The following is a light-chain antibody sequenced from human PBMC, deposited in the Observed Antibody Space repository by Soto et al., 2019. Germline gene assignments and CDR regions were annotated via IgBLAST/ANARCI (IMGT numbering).Light chain of an antibody. Sequence: EIVMTQSPATLSVSPGERATLSCRASQSVNSNLAWYQQKPGQAPRLLIYGASTMDTGIPARFSGSGSGTVFTITNSSLQYEDFEVYYCQQYNNSPTFGPGTKVDIK. CDR3: QQYNNSPT. CDR1: QSVNSN. V-gene: IGKV3-15*01. J-gene: IGKJ3*01. CDR2: GAS.